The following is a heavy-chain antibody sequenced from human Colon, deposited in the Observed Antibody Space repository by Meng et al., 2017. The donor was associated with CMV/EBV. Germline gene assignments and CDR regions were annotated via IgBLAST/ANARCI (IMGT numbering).Heavy chain of an antibody. CDR1: GYTFTGFY. V-gene: IGHV1-2*02. CDR3: ARDLWSGSSDYFDY. CDR2: INPKSGDT. J-gene: IGHJ4*02. D-gene: IGHD3-3*01. Sequence: VQLVQSGAEVKKPGASVKVSCNASGYTFTGFYIQWVRQAPGQGLEWMGWINPKSGDTIYEQKFQGRVTMTRDTSISTVYMDLNSLRSDDTAVYFCARDLWSGSSDYFDYWGQGTLVTVSS.